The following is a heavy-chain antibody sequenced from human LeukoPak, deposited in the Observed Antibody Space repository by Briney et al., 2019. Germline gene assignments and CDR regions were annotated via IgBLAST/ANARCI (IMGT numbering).Heavy chain of an antibody. CDR1: GFTFSSYG. J-gene: IGHJ3*02. D-gene: IGHD3-22*01. CDR2: IYSGGST. V-gene: IGHV3-53*01. CDR3: ARAPDYYDSSGYYYGAFDI. Sequence: GGSLRLSCAASGFTFSSYGMSWVRQAPGKGLEWVSVIYSGGSTYYADSVKGRFTISRDNSKNTVYLQMNSLRVEDTAVYYCARAPDYYDSSGYYYGAFDIWGQGTMVTVSS.